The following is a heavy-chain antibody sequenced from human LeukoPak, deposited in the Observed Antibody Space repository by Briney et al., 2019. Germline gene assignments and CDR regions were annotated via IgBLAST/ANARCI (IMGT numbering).Heavy chain of an antibody. J-gene: IGHJ4*02. CDR3: ATDRVRGAIPLGY. D-gene: IGHD3-10*01. Sequence: GGSLRLSCAASGFTFSSDWMHWVRHTPGKGLVWVSRISPDGSSTNYVDSVKGRFTISRDNAKNTLYLQMNSLRAEGTAVYYCATDRVRGAIPLGYWGQGTLVTVSS. CDR1: GFTFSSDW. CDR2: ISPDGSST. V-gene: IGHV3-74*01.